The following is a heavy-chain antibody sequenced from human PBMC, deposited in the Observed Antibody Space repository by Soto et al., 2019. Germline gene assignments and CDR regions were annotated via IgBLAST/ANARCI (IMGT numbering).Heavy chain of an antibody. J-gene: IGHJ4*02. V-gene: IGHV1-69*01. CDR1: GSTFSSYA. CDR3: ARDPATSYSGYDDY. Sequence: QVQLVQSGAEVKKPGSSVKVSCKASGSTFSSYAISWVRQAPGQGLEWMGGIIPIFGTANYAQKFQGRVTITADESTSTAYMELSSLRSEDKAVYYCARDPATSYSGYDDYWGQGTLVTVSS. CDR2: IIPIFGTA. D-gene: IGHD5-12*01.